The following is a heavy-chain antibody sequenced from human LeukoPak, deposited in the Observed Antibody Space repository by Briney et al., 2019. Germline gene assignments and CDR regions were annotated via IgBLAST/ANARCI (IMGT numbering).Heavy chain of an antibody. D-gene: IGHD3-10*01. CDR1: GFTFSSYS. CDR2: ISSSSSYI. CDR3: ARHLFKATPSDY. Sequence: PGGSLRLSCAASGFTFSSYSMNWVRQAPGKGLEWVSSISSSSSYIYYADSVKGRFTISRDNAKNSLYLQMNSLRAEDTAVYYCARHLFKATPSDYWAQGTLVTVSS. V-gene: IGHV3-21*01. J-gene: IGHJ4*02.